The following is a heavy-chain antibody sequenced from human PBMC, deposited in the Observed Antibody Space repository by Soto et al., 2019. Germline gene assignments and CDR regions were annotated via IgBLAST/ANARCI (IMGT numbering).Heavy chain of an antibody. CDR3: AKDGVVVVAATATYYFDY. Sequence: GGSLRLSCSASDFTLSCYPLSWVRPATRAGLEWVSAISGSGGSTYYADSVKGRFTISRDNSKNTLYLQMNSLRAEDTAVYYCAKDGVVVVAATATYYFDYWGQGTLVTVSS. J-gene: IGHJ4*02. D-gene: IGHD2-15*01. V-gene: IGHV3-23*01. CDR2: ISGSGGST. CDR1: DFTLSCYP.